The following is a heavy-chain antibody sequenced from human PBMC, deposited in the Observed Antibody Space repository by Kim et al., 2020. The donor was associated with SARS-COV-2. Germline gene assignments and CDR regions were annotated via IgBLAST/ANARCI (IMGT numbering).Heavy chain of an antibody. D-gene: IGHD6-13*01. V-gene: IGHV3-11*05. Sequence: GGSLRLSCVISGFNLNDYNMAWIRQAPGKGLEWVSYISGSSRFTNYADSVRGRFTISKDSVKSSMYLHMSDLRDEDTAKYFCARGARTAADGPLFDHWGQGAQVTVSS. J-gene: IGHJ4*02. CDR1: GFNLNDYN. CDR3: ARGARTAADGPLFDH. CDR2: ISGSSRFT.